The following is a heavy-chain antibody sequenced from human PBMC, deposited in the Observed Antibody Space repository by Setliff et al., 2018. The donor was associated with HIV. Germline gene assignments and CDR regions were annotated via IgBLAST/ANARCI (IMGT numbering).Heavy chain of an antibody. D-gene: IGHD2-21*02. Sequence: SETLSLTCTVSGGSIRSSSSYWGWIRQPPGKGLEWIGIIYYSGSTYYKPSLKSRVTISVDTSKNHFSLRLSSVTAADTAVYYCARGEFYCGTDCYWSSFDYWGQGILVTV. CDR2: IYYSGST. V-gene: IGHV4-39*02. J-gene: IGHJ4*02. CDR1: GGSIRSSSSY. CDR3: ARGEFYCGTDCYWSSFDY.